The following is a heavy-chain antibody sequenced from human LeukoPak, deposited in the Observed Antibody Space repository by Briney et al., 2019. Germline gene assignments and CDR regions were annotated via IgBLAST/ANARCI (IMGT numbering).Heavy chain of an antibody. Sequence: GGSLRLSCTASGFTFSSYAMTWVRLAPGKGLEWVSAISGSGGSTYYADSVKGRFTISRDNSKNTLYLQMNSLRAEDTAVYYCAKAREYNWNYGYFQHWGQGTLVTVSS. J-gene: IGHJ1*01. CDR1: GFTFSSYA. D-gene: IGHD1-7*01. V-gene: IGHV3-23*01. CDR2: ISGSGGST. CDR3: AKAREYNWNYGYFQH.